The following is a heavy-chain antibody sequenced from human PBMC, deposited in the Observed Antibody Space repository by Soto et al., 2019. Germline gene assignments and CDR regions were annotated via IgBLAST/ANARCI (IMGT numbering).Heavy chain of an antibody. J-gene: IGHJ6*02. CDR3: ARVYCSSTSCYSYYGMDV. CDR2: INHSGST. CDR1: GGSFSGYY. Sequence: QVQLQQWGAGLLKPSETLSLNCAVYGGSFSGYYWSWIRQPPGKGLEWIGEINHSGSTNYNPSLKSRVTISVDTSKNQFSLKLSSVTAADTAVYYCARVYCSSTSCYSYYGMDVWGQGTTVTVSS. D-gene: IGHD2-2*01. V-gene: IGHV4-34*01.